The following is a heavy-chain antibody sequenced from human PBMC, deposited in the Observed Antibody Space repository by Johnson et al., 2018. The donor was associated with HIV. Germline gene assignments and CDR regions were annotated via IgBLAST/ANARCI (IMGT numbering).Heavy chain of an antibody. Sequence: ELLVEFGGGVVQPGRSLRLSCAASGFTFSSYAMHWVRQAPGKGLEYVSAISSNGGSTYYANSVKGRFTISRDNSKNTLYLQMGSLRAEDMAVYYCAREGPEPWAFDIWGQGTMVTVSS. CDR2: ISSNGGST. CDR1: GFTFSSYA. J-gene: IGHJ3*02. D-gene: IGHD1-14*01. CDR3: AREGPEPWAFDI. V-gene: IGHV3-64*01.